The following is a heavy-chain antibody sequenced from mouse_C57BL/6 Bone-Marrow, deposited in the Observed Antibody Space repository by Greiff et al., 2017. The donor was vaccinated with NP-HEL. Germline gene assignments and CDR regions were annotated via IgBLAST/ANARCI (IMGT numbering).Heavy chain of an antibody. CDR3: ARSPDYYGRSYDAMDY. Sequence: VQLQQSGAELARPGASVKMSCKASGYTFTSYTMHWVKQRPGQGLEWIGYINPSSGYTKYNQKFKDKATLTADKSSSTAYMQLSSLTSEDSAVYYCARSPDYYGRSYDAMDYWGQGTSVTVSS. J-gene: IGHJ4*01. V-gene: IGHV1-4*01. CDR2: INPSSGYT. D-gene: IGHD1-1*01. CDR1: GYTFTSYT.